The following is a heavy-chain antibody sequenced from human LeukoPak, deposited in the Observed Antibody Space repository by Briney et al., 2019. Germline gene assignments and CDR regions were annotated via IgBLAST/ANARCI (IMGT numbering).Heavy chain of an antibody. Sequence: PGGSLRLSCAASGFTFSSYTIHWVRQAPGQGLEYVSAISSNGGSTYYANSVKGRFTISRDNSKNTLYLQMCSLRVEDMAVYYCARDRNGPFDYWGQGPLVTVSS. V-gene: IGHV3-64*01. CDR1: GFTFSSYT. CDR3: ARDRNGPFDY. CDR2: ISSNGGST. D-gene: IGHD1-14*01. J-gene: IGHJ4*02.